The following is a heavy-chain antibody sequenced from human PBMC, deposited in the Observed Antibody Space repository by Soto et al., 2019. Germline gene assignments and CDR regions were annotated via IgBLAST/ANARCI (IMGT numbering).Heavy chain of an antibody. CDR1: GFTFSSYS. V-gene: IGHV3-21*01. Sequence: PGGSLRLSSAASGFTFSSYSMNWVRQAPGKGLEWVSSISSSSSYIYYADSVKGRFTISRDNAKNSLYLQMNSLRAEDMAVYYCARGGYCSSTSSYDAFDIWGQGTMLTVSS. J-gene: IGHJ3*02. CDR3: ARGGYCSSTSSYDAFDI. CDR2: ISSSSSYI. D-gene: IGHD2-2*01.